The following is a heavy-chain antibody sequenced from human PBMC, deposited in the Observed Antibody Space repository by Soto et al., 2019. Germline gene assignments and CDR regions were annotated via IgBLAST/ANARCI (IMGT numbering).Heavy chain of an antibody. D-gene: IGHD3-3*01. J-gene: IGHJ6*03. CDR1: GGSFSGYY. CDR2: INHSGST. CDR3: ARGGTIFGVVTHMDV. Sequence: ETLXLTCAVYGGSFSGYYWSWIRQPTGKGLEWIGEINHSGSTNYNPSLKSRVTISVDTSKNQFSLKLSSVTAADTAVYYCARGGTIFGVVTHMDVWGKGTTVTVSS. V-gene: IGHV4-34*01.